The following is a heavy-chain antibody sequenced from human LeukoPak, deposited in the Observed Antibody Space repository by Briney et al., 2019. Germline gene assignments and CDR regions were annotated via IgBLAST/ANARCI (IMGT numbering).Heavy chain of an antibody. J-gene: IGHJ4*02. V-gene: IGHV4-34*01. CDR3: ARGPRTYYYGSGSRD. CDR1: GGSFSGYY. Sequence: SETLSLTCAVYGGSFSGYYWSWIRQPPGKGLEWIGEINHSGSTNYSPSLKSRVTISVDTSKNQFSLKLSSVTAADTAVYYCARGPRTYYYGSGSRDWGQGTLVTVSS. CDR2: INHSGST. D-gene: IGHD3-10*01.